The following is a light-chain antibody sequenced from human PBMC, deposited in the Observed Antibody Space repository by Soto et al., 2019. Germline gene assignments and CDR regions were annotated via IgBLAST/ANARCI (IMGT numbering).Light chain of an antibody. CDR3: RHYINSQWT. J-gene: IGKJ1*01. Sequence: EIVLTQSPGTLSLSPGERATLSCRPSQSVGSTYLDWYQQKPGQAPRLLIYAASSRATGIPDRFSGSASAKDFTLTIARLEPDDFAVYYCRHYINSQWTFGQGTKVEIK. V-gene: IGKV3-20*01. CDR1: QSVGSTY. CDR2: AAS.